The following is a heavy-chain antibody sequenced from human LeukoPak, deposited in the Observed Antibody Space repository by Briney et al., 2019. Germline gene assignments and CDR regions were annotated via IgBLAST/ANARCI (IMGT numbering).Heavy chain of an antibody. D-gene: IGHD2-2*01. Sequence: ASVKVSCKASGYTFPNYGFSWVRQAPGQGLEWIGWISAYNSNTNYAQKFQGRVSMTTDTSTSTAYLELRSLRSDDSAVYYCARLCSSTSCPFDYWGQGTLVTVSS. CDR3: ARLCSSTSCPFDY. V-gene: IGHV1-18*01. CDR2: ISAYNSNT. CDR1: GYTFPNYG. J-gene: IGHJ4*02.